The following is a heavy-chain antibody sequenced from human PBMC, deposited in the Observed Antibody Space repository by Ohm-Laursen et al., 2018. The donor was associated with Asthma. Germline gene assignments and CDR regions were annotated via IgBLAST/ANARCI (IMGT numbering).Heavy chain of an antibody. CDR3: ARVGFSGSYYPGYYFDY. CDR2: IHSGGT. Sequence: SLRLSCAASGFTVHINYMNWVRQPPGKGLEWVSVIHSGGTYYADSVRGRFTVSRDTSKNTLYLQMDSLRAEDTAVYYCARVGFSGSYYPGYYFDYWGQGTLVTVSS. D-gene: IGHD1-26*01. V-gene: IGHV3-53*01. J-gene: IGHJ4*02. CDR1: GFTVHINY.